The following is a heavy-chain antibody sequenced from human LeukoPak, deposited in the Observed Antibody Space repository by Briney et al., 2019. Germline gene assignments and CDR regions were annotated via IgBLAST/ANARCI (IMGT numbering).Heavy chain of an antibody. CDR3: ARSSVVVAANGAFDI. CDR1: GGSISSYY. J-gene: IGHJ3*02. CDR2: IYTSGST. V-gene: IGHV4-4*07. Sequence: PSEALSLTCTVSGGSISSYYWSWIRQPAGKGLEWIGRIYTSGSTNYNPSLKSRVTMSVDTSKNQFSLKLRSVTAADTAVYYCARSSVVVAANGAFDIWGQGTMVTVSS. D-gene: IGHD2-15*01.